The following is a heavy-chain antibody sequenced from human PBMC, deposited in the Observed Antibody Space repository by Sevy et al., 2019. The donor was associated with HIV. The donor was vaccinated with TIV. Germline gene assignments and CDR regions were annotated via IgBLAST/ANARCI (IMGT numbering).Heavy chain of an antibody. CDR1: GFTFGDYA. CDR2: IRSKAYGGTT. D-gene: IGHD2-2*01. CDR3: IRVVWANTINYRGIVVVPAAPNAYDMDV. J-gene: IGHJ6*03. Sequence: GGSLRLSCTASGFTFGDYAMSWFRQAPGKGLEWVGFIRSKAYGGTTEYAASVKGRFTISSDDSKSIAYLQMNGLKTEXTAVYYCIRVVWANTINYRGIVVVPAAPNAYDMDVWGKGTTVTVSS. V-gene: IGHV3-49*03.